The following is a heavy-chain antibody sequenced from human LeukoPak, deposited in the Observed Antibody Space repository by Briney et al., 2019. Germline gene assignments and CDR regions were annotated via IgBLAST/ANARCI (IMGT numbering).Heavy chain of an antibody. V-gene: IGHV3-21*01. Sequence: GGSLRLSCATSGFTFSSYSMNWVRQAPGKGLEWVSSISSSSSYIYYADSVKGRFTISRDNAKNSLYLQMNSLRAEDTAVYYCARGGGYCSSTSCRALYYFDYWGQGTLVTVSS. CDR3: ARGGGYCSSTSCRALYYFDY. D-gene: IGHD2-2*01. CDR1: GFTFSSYS. J-gene: IGHJ4*02. CDR2: ISSSSSYI.